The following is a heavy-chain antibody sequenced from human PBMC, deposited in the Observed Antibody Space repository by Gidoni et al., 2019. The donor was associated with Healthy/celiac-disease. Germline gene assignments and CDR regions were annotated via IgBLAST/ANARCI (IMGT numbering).Heavy chain of an antibody. CDR2: IYYSGST. D-gene: IGHD3-3*01. CDR3: ARAGSDYDFWSGYFDY. J-gene: IGHJ4*02. Sequence: QVQLQASGPGLVKPSETLSLTCTVSGGSISSYYWSWIRQPPGKGLEWIGYIYYSGSTNYNPSLKSRVTISVDTSKNQFSLKLSSVTAADTAVYYCARAGSDYDFWSGYFDYWGQGTLVTVSS. CDR1: GGSISSYY. V-gene: IGHV4-59*01.